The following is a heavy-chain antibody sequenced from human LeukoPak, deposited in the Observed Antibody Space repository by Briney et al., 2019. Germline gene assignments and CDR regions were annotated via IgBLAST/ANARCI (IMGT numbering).Heavy chain of an antibody. J-gene: IGHJ4*02. D-gene: IGHD3-3*01. CDR1: GGSISSSSYY. Sequence: SETLSLTCTVSGGSISSSSYYWGWIRQPPGKGLEWIGSIYYSGSTYYNPSLKSRVTISLDTSKNQFSLKLSSVTAADTALYYWWRRIKGDTTVSDAIFDYWGQGTLGTVSS. CDR3: WRRIKGDTTVSDAIFDY. V-gene: IGHV4-39*07. CDR2: IYYSGST.